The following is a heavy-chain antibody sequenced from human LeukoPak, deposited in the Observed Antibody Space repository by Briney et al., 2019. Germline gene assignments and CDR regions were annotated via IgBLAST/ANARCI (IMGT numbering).Heavy chain of an antibody. V-gene: IGHV3-7*01. D-gene: IGHD6-19*01. J-gene: IGHJ4*02. CDR3: ARGIEQWLFDY. CDR1: GFTFSSYS. Sequence: PGGSLRLSCAASGFTFSSYSMNWVRQAPGKGLEWVANIKQDGSEKYYVDSVKGRFTISRDNAKNSLYLQMNSLRAEDTAVYYCARGIEQWLFDYWGQGTLVTVSS. CDR2: IKQDGSEK.